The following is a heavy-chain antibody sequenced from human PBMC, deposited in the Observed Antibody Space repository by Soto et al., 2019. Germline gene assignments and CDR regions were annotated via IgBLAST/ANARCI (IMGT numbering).Heavy chain of an antibody. D-gene: IGHD3-3*01. CDR1: GYSFDKHW. CDR2: IYPGDSDT. CDR3: ARTAGITIFGVVPSLHYGMDI. Sequence: GESLNISCTGSGYSFDKHWICWVRQLPGKGLEWIVIIYPGDSDTRYSPSFQGQVTMSVDKSINTAYLQWSSLKASDNGVYFCARTAGITIFGVVPSLHYGMDIWGQGTTVTVSS. J-gene: IGHJ6*02. V-gene: IGHV5-51*01.